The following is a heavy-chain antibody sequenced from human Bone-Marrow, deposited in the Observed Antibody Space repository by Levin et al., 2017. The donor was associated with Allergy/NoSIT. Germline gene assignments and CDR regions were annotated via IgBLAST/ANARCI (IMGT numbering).Heavy chain of an antibody. CDR3: TTDWYSSGYLSSGAFDS. CDR1: GFTFSNAW. J-gene: IGHJ3*02. D-gene: IGHD6-19*01. Sequence: GGSLRLSCAASGFTFSNAWMSWVRQAPGKGLEWVGRIKSKTDGGTTDYAAPVKGRFTISRDDSKNTLYLQMNSLKTEDTAVYYCTTDWYSSGYLSSGAFDSWGQGTMVTVSS. V-gene: IGHV3-15*01. CDR2: IKSKTDGGTT.